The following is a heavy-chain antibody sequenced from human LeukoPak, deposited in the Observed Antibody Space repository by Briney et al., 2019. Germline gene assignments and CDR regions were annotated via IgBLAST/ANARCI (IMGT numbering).Heavy chain of an antibody. J-gene: IGHJ4*02. CDR1: GFTFSSYA. CDR3: AKEGYYGSGSFPDS. Sequence: GRSLRLSCAASGFTFSSYAMHWVRQAPGKGLEWVAVISYDGSNKYYADSVKGRFTISRDNSKNTLYLQMNSLRAEDTAVYYCAKEGYYGSGSFPDSWGQGTLVTVSS. CDR2: ISYDGSNK. D-gene: IGHD3-10*01. V-gene: IGHV3-30-3*01.